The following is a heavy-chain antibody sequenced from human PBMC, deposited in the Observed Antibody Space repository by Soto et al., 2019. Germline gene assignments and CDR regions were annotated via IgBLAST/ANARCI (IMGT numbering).Heavy chain of an antibody. V-gene: IGHV4-4*02. CDR2: IYHGGNT. CDR1: GYSVTNDNW. Sequence: QVQLQESGPGLVKPSGTLSLTCSVSGYSVTNDNWWSWLRQPPGRGLEWIAEIYHGGNTNYRPSLRSRVTISTDKSNNQFSLKLVSVTAADTAVYFCASGGGGGNFWGQGILVTVSS. CDR3: ASGGGGGNF. J-gene: IGHJ4*02. D-gene: IGHD3-16*01.